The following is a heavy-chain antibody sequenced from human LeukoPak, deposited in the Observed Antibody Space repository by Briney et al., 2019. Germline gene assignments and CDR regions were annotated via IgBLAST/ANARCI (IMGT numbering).Heavy chain of an antibody. CDR2: INPNSGGT. D-gene: IGHD1-14*01. CDR1: GYTFIGNY. Sequence: ASVKVSCKASGYTFIGNYMHWVRQAPGQGLEWMGWINPNSGGTNYAQKFQGRVTMTRDTSISTAYMELSRLRSDDTAVYYCARAIPAQFYYYYMDVWGKGTTVTISS. V-gene: IGHV1-2*02. CDR3: ARAIPAQFYYYYMDV. J-gene: IGHJ6*03.